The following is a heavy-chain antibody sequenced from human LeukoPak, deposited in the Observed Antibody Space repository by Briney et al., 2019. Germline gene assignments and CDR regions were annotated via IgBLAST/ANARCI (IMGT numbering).Heavy chain of an antibody. J-gene: IGHJ5*02. D-gene: IGHD2-15*01. V-gene: IGHV1-18*01. CDR2: ISAYNGNT. CDR3: ATRSRYCSGGSCYNWFDP. CDR1: GYTFTSYG. Sequence: GASVKVSCKASGYTFTSYGISWVRQAPGQGLEWMGWISAYNGNTNYAQKLQGRVTMTTDTSTSTAYMELRSLGSDDTAVYYCATRSRYCSGGSCYNWFDPWGQGTLVTVSS.